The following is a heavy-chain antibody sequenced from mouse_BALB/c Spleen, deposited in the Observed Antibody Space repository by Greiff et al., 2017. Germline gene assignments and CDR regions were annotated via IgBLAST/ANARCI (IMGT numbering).Heavy chain of an antibody. CDR3: ARKGGNYLYWYFDV. Sequence: VNVVESGPGLVQPSQSLSITCTVSGFSLTSYGVHWVRQSPGKGLEWLGVIWSGGSTDYNAAFISRLSISKDNSKSQVFFKMNSLQADDTAIYYCARKGGNYLYWYFDVWGAGTTVTVSS. CDR2: IWSGGST. J-gene: IGHJ1*01. D-gene: IGHD2-1*01. V-gene: IGHV2-4-1*01. CDR1: GFSLTSYG.